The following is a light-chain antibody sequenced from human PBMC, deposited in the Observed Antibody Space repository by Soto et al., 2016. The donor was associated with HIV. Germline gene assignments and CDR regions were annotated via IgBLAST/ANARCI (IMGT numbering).Light chain of an antibody. Sequence: SYELTQPPSVSVAPGKTARITCGGNNIGSKNVHWYQQKPGQAPVLVVYDDSDRPSGVPERFSGSNSGNTATLTISRVEAGDEADYYCQVWDSSSDHLVFGGGTKVTVL. CDR3: QVWDSSSDHLV. CDR2: DDS. CDR1: NIGSKN. J-gene: IGLJ3*02. V-gene: IGLV3-21*03.